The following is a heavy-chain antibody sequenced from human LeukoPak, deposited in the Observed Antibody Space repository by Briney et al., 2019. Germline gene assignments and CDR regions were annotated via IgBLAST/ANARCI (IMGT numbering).Heavy chain of an antibody. D-gene: IGHD2-15*01. J-gene: IGHJ4*02. Sequence: PGGSLRLSCAASGFTFSSYSMNWVRQAPGKGLEWVSSISSGSGYIYYADSVEGRFTISRDNAKNSLYLQMNSLRAEDTAVYYCARDVSRISDYWGQGTLVTVSS. CDR2: ISSGSGYI. V-gene: IGHV3-21*01. CDR1: GFTFSSYS. CDR3: ARDVSRISDY.